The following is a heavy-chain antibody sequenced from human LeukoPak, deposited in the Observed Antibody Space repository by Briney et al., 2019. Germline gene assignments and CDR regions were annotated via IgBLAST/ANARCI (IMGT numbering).Heavy chain of an antibody. CDR3: ARTAGPNCSSTSCKNPPPNWFDP. CDR2: IYHSGST. D-gene: IGHD2-2*01. CDR1: GGSISSGGYY. J-gene: IGHJ5*02. Sequence: SETLSLTCTVSGGSISSGGYYWSWIRQPPGKGLEWIGYIYHSGSTYYNPSLKSRVTISVDRSKNQFSLKLSSVTAADTAVYYCARTAGPNCSSTSCKNPPPNWFDPWGQGTLVTVSS. V-gene: IGHV4-30-2*01.